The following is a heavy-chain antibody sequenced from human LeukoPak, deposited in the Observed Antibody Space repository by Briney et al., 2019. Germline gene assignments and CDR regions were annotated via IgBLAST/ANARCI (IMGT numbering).Heavy chain of an antibody. Sequence: MSSGTLSLTCTVSGGSISSYYWSWIRQPPGKGLEWIGYIYYSGYTNYNPSLKSRVTISVDTSKNQFSLKLSSVTAADTAVYYCARESQGSVTIDYWGQGTLVTVSS. D-gene: IGHD4-17*01. CDR3: ARESQGSVTIDY. CDR2: IYYSGYT. J-gene: IGHJ4*02. V-gene: IGHV4-59*01. CDR1: GGSISSYY.